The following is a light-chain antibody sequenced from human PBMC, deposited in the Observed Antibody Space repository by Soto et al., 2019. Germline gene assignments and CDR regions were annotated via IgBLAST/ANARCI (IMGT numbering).Light chain of an antibody. J-gene: IGLJ2*01. CDR3: AAWDDSLSGPV. CDR1: SSNFGSNY. CDR2: RNN. Sequence: QPVLTQPPSASGTPGQRVTISCSGSSSNFGSNYVYWYQQLPGTAPKLLIYRNNQRPSGVPDRFSGSKSGTSASLAISGLRSEDEAEYYCAAWDDSLSGPVFGGGTKLTVL. V-gene: IGLV1-47*01.